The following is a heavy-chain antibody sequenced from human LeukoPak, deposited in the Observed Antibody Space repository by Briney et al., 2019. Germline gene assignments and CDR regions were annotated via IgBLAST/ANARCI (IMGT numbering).Heavy chain of an antibody. CDR3: ARPNYYDSSGPHGIYFQH. CDR1: GFTFSSYA. Sequence: TGGSLRLSCAASGFTFSSYAMSWVRQAPGKGLEWVSAISGSGGSTYYADSVKGRFTISIDNSKNSLYLQMNSLRAEDTALYYCARPNYYDSSGPHGIYFQHWGQGTLVTVSS. J-gene: IGHJ1*01. D-gene: IGHD3-22*01. CDR2: ISGSGGST. V-gene: IGHV3-23*01.